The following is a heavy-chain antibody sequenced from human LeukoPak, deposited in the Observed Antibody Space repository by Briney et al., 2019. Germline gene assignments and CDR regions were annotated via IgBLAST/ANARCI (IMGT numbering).Heavy chain of an antibody. Sequence: GGSLRLSCAASGFTFSSYGMHWVRQAPGKGLEWVAVIWYDGSNKYYADSVKGRFTISRDNSKNTLYMQMNSLRAEDTAVYYCARDGSSGWYWVDYWGQGTLVTVSS. CDR3: ARDGSSGWYWVDY. V-gene: IGHV3-33*01. J-gene: IGHJ4*02. CDR2: IWYDGSNK. D-gene: IGHD6-19*01. CDR1: GFTFSSYG.